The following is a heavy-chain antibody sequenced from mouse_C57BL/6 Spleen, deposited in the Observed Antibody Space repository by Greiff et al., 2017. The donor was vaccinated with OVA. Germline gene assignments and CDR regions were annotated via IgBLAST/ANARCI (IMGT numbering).Heavy chain of an antibody. J-gene: IGHJ3*01. V-gene: IGHV1-15*01. CDR2: IDPETGGT. CDR1: GYTFTDYE. D-gene: IGHD2-4*01. Sequence: QVQLKQSGAELVRPGASVTLSCKASGYTFTDYEMHWVKQTPVHGLEWIGAIDPETGGTAYNQKFKGKAILTADKSSSTAYMELRSLTSEDSAVYYCTRILYDYAAWFAYWGQGTLVTVSA. CDR3: TRILYDYAAWFAY.